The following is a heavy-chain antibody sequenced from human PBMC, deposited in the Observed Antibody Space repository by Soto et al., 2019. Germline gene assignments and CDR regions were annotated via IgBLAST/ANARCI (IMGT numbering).Heavy chain of an antibody. J-gene: IGHJ5*02. V-gene: IGHV4-31*03. CDR3: ARTHYDFWSFDP. D-gene: IGHD3-3*01. CDR2: IYYSWST. CDR1: GGSISSGGYY. Sequence: QVQLQESGPGLVKPSQTLSLTCTVSGGSISSGGYYWSWIRQHPGKGLEWIGYIYYSWSTYYNPSLKSRVTISVDTSKNQFSLKLSSVTAADTAVYYCARTHYDFWSFDPWGQGTLVTVSS.